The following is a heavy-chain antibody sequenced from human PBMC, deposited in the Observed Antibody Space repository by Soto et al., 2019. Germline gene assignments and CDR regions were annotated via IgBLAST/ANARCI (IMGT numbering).Heavy chain of an antibody. Sequence: SSETLSLTCTVSGGSISSGGYYWSWIRQHPGKGLEWIGYIYYSGSTYYNPSLKSRVTISVDTSKNQFSLKLSSVTAADTAVYYCARERYCSSTSCHTRYAFDIWGQGTRSPSPQ. CDR1: GGSISSGGYY. V-gene: IGHV4-31*03. CDR3: ARERYCSSTSCHTRYAFDI. J-gene: IGHJ3*02. D-gene: IGHD2-2*01. CDR2: IYYSGST.